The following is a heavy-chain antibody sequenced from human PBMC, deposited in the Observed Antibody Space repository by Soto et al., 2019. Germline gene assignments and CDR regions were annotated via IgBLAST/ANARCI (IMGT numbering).Heavy chain of an antibody. Sequence: SETLSLTCTGYGGSFSGYYWSWFRQPPGKGLEWIGEINHSGSTNYNPPLKSRVTISVDTSKNQFSLKLSSVTAADTAVYYCARVPQKIWFGEQYNWFDPWGQGTLVTVSS. D-gene: IGHD3-10*01. CDR2: INHSGST. CDR3: ARVPQKIWFGEQYNWFDP. V-gene: IGHV4-34*01. CDR1: GGSFSGYY. J-gene: IGHJ5*02.